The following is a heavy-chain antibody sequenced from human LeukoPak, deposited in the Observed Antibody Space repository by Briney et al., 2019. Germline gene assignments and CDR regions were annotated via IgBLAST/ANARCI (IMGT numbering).Heavy chain of an antibody. Sequence: GGSLRLSCAASGFTFDDYAMHWVRQAPGKGLEWVSGISWNSGSIGYADSVKGRFTISRDNAKNSLYLQMNSLRAEDTALYYCAKETKDTVTTCFDYWGQGTLVTVSS. CDR3: AKETKDTVTTCFDY. J-gene: IGHJ4*02. CDR1: GFTFDDYA. V-gene: IGHV3-9*01. CDR2: ISWNSGSI. D-gene: IGHD4-17*01.